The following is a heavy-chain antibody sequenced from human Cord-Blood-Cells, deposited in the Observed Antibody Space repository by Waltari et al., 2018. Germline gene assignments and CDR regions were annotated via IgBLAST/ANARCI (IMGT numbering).Heavy chain of an antibody. V-gene: IGHV3-33*01. CDR2: IWYDGSNK. CDR1: GFTFSSYG. Sequence: QVQLVESGGGVVQPGRSLRLSCAASGFTFSSYGMSWVRPAPGKGLEWVAVIWYDGSNKYYADSVKGRFTISRDNSKNTLYLQMNSLRAEDTAVYYCARVYSSSWYYYYYGMDVWGQGTTVTVSS. CDR3: ARVYSSSWYYYYYGMDV. D-gene: IGHD6-13*01. J-gene: IGHJ6*02.